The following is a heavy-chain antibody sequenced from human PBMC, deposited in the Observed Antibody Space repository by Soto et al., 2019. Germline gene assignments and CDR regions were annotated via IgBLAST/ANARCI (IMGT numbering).Heavy chain of an antibody. D-gene: IGHD2-2*01. V-gene: IGHV1-69*13. CDR1: GGTFSSYA. Sequence: SVKVSCKASGGTFSSYAISWVRQAPGQGLEWMGGIIPIFGTANYAQKFQGRVTITADESTSTAYMELSSLRSEDTAVYYCARDQYEGYCSSTSCYNWFDPWGQGTLVTVSS. CDR3: ARDQYEGYCSSTSCYNWFDP. J-gene: IGHJ5*02. CDR2: IIPIFGTA.